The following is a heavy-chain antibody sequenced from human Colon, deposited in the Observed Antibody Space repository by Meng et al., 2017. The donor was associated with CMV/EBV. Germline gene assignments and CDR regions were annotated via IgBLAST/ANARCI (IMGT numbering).Heavy chain of an antibody. CDR3: TGSGYSYGYFGGSFDY. V-gene: IGHV1-69*05. D-gene: IGHD5-18*01. CDR2: IIPIFGTA. J-gene: IGHJ4*02. CDR1: GGTFSSYA. Sequence: SGGTFSSYAISWVRQAPGQGLEWMGGIIPIFGTANYAQKFQGRVTITTDESTSTAYMELSSLRSEDTAVYYCTGSGYSYGYFGGSFDYWGQGTLVTVSS.